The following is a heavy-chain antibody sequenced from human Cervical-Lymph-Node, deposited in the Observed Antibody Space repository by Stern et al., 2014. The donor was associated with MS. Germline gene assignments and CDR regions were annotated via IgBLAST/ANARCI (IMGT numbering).Heavy chain of an antibody. CDR3: ARVGGGKGYFSS. D-gene: IGHD3-16*01. V-gene: IGHV3-30*03. Sequence: QVQLVESGGGVVQPGRSLKLSCGASGFTFSNYRMHWVRQVPGKGLEWVAVTSYDGSDKYYADSVKDRFTISRDNLKTTLYLEMSSLRIEDTAVYYCARVGGGKGYFSSWGQGTLVTVSS. CDR1: GFTFSNYR. J-gene: IGHJ5*02. CDR2: TSYDGSDK.